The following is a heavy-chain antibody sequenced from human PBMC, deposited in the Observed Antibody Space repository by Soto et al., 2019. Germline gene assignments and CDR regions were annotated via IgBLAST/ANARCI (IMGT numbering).Heavy chain of an antibody. Sequence: QVQLVQSGAEVKKPGSSVKVSCKAAGGTFSSYAISWVRQAPGQGLEWMGGIIPIFGTANYAQKFQGRVTITADESTSTAYMELSSLRSEDTAVYYCARGSVARVSSSWYSVDYWGQGTLVTVSS. D-gene: IGHD6-13*01. J-gene: IGHJ4*02. CDR2: IIPIFGTA. CDR1: GGTFSSYA. V-gene: IGHV1-69*01. CDR3: ARGSVARVSSSWYSVDY.